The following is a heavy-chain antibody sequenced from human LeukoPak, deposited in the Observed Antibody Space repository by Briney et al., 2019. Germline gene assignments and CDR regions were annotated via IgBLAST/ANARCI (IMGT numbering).Heavy chain of an antibody. CDR2: IWYDGSNK. D-gene: IGHD3-3*01. CDR1: GFTFSSYG. V-gene: IGHV3-33*01. Sequence: PGRSLRLSCAASGFTFSSYGMHWVRQAPGKGLEWVAVIWYDGSNKYYADSVKGRFTISRDNSKNTLYLQMNSLRAEDTAVYYCARDGPYDFWSGYQTEYYFDYWGQGTLVTVSS. J-gene: IGHJ4*02. CDR3: ARDGPYDFWSGYQTEYYFDY.